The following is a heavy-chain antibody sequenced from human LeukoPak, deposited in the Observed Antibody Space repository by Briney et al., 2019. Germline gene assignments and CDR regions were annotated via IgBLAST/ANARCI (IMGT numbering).Heavy chain of an antibody. CDR2: ISSSSSHI. D-gene: IGHD3-3*01. V-gene: IGHV3-21*01. J-gene: IGHJ6*03. Sequence: GGSLRLSCAASGFTFSSYSMNWVCQAPGKGLEWVSSISSSSSHIYYADSVKGRFTISGDNAKNSLYLQMNSLRAEDTAVYYCARGEEWMDVWGKGTTVTVSS. CDR3: ARGEEWMDV. CDR1: GFTFSSYS.